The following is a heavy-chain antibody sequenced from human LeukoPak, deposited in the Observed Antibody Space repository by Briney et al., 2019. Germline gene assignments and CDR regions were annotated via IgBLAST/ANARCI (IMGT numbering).Heavy chain of an antibody. D-gene: IGHD3-10*01. CDR1: GYTFTSYG. V-gene: IGHV1-18*01. Sequence: ASVKVSCKASGYTFTSYGISWVRQSPGQGLEWMGWISAYSGNTNYAQKLQGRVTMTTDTSTSTAYMELRSLRSDDTALYYCAREEAPRTYYYGSGSHSYCYYGMDVWGQGTTVTVSS. CDR2: ISAYSGNT. CDR3: AREEAPRTYYYGSGSHSYCYYGMDV. J-gene: IGHJ6*02.